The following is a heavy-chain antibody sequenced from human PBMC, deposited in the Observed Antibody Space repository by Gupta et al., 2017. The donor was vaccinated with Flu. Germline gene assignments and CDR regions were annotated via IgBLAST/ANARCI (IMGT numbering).Heavy chain of an antibody. D-gene: IGHD2-21*01. Sequence: EVQLLESGGGLVQPGGSVRLSCATSGLSFSNYAMSWVRQAPGKGLEWVSGISDSGSSTFYGDSVKGRFTISRDNSNNTLFLQMNSLSAEDTAVYYCAKDQIVVLNFPNFDYWGQGILVTVSS. CDR2: ISDSGSST. CDR1: GLSFSNYA. V-gene: IGHV3-23*01. J-gene: IGHJ4*02. CDR3: AKDQIVVLNFPNFDY.